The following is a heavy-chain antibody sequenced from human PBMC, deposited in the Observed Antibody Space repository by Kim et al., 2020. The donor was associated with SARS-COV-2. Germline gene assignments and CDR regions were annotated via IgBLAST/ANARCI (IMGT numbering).Heavy chain of an antibody. Sequence: GGSLRLSCAASGFTFSDYYMSWIRQAPGKGLEWVSYISSSGSTIYYADSVKGRFTISRDNAKNSLYLQMHSLRAEDTAVYYCARVPSSGWSYYYYYYGMDVWGQGTTVTVSS. J-gene: IGHJ6*02. CDR1: GFTFSDYY. V-gene: IGHV3-11*04. D-gene: IGHD6-19*01. CDR3: ARVPSSGWSYYYYYYGMDV. CDR2: ISSSGSTI.